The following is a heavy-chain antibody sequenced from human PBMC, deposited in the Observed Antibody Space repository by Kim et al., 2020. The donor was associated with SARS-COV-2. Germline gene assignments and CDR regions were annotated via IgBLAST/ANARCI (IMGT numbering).Heavy chain of an antibody. J-gene: IGHJ6*03. CDR1: GFTFSNYA. CDR3: ATVGRVIVVVSAAIGYY. D-gene: IGHD2-2*01. CDR2: IRGCVGGF. Sequence: GGSMRLSCAASGFTFSNYAMNWVRQAPGKGLEWVCSIRGCVGGFCWDGSVRGRLSISRDNSKNTLYLHINSLRAEDTAVYYCATVGRVIVVVSAAIGYY. V-gene: IGHV3-23*01.